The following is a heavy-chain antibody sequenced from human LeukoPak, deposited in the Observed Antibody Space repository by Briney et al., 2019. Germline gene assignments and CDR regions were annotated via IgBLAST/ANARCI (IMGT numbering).Heavy chain of an antibody. CDR3: ARGRDEFDY. J-gene: IGHJ4*02. V-gene: IGHV1-2*07. CDR2: INPNSGDT. CDR1: RYTFSAFY. D-gene: IGHD3-10*01. Sequence: ASVKVSCKASRYTFSAFYIYWVRQAPGQGLECMGWINPNSGDTNPAHRFQGRVTMTRDKSISTAYMELGRLTSDDTAVYYCARGRDEFDYWGQGTLVTVSS.